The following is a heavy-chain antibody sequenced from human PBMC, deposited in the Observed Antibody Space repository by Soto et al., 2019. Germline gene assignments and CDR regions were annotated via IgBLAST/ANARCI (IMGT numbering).Heavy chain of an antibody. J-gene: IGHJ6*03. V-gene: IGHV3-33*01. CDR1: GFSFGSYG. Sequence: QVQLVESGGGVVQPGRSLRLSCAASGFSFGSYGMHWVRQAPGKGLEWVAVIWYDGSNKYYGDSVKGRFTISRDNSNNTAYLQMNSLRVEDTAVYYCARDSAVFSSNWYEVYYYMDVWGKGTTVTVSS. CDR3: ARDSAVFSSNWYEVYYYMDV. D-gene: IGHD6-13*01. CDR2: IWYDGSNK.